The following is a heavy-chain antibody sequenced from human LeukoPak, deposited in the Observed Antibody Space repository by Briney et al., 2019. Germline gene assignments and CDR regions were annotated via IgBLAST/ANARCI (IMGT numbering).Heavy chain of an antibody. Sequence: GGSLRLSCAASGFTFSSYSMNWVRQAPGKGLEWVSSISSSSSYIYYADSVKGRFTISRDNAKNSLYLQMNSLRAEDTAVYYCARDLGELPGPYYYYGMDVWGQGTTVTVSS. D-gene: IGHD1-26*01. CDR2: ISSSSSYI. J-gene: IGHJ6*02. V-gene: IGHV3-21*01. CDR1: GFTFSSYS. CDR3: ARDLGELPGPYYYYGMDV.